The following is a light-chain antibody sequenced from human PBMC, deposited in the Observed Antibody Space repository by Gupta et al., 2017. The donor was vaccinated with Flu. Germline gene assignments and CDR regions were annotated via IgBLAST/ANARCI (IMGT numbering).Light chain of an antibody. Sequence: STAPGERCTLSCRASQNFRSTSLAWYQPKPGQAPRLLIYGDSRRATCIPDRFSVSGSGTDFTLTISRLEPEDFAVYYCQQYASYPLTFGGGTKV. CDR2: GDS. CDR1: QNFRSTS. CDR3: QQYASYPLT. J-gene: IGKJ4*01. V-gene: IGKV3-20*01.